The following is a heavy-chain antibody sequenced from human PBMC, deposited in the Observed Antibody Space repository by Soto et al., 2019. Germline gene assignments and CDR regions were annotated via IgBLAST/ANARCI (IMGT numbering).Heavy chain of an antibody. J-gene: IGHJ4*02. V-gene: IGHV1-2*02. CDR3: ARDLVVVPAANYIPFDY. CDR2: TNPNSGGT. CDR1: GYTFTGYY. D-gene: IGHD2-2*01. Sequence: VASVRVSCKASGYTFTGYYMHWVRQAPGQGLEWMGWTNPNSGGTNYAQKFQGRVTMTRDTSISTAYMELSRLRSDDTAVYYCARDLVVVPAANYIPFDYWGQGTLVTVSS.